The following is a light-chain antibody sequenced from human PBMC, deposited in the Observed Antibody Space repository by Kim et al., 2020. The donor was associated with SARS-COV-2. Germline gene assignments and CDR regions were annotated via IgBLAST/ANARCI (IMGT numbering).Light chain of an antibody. CDR3: SSYAGKNDVV. Sequence: GQSVTTSCTGTSSDVGTNNYVSWYQHHPGKAPKLMIFEVSERPSGVPDRFSGSKSGNTASLTVSGLQAEDEADYYCSSYAGKNDVVFGGGTQLTVL. V-gene: IGLV2-8*01. CDR1: SSDVGTNNY. J-gene: IGLJ3*02. CDR2: EVS.